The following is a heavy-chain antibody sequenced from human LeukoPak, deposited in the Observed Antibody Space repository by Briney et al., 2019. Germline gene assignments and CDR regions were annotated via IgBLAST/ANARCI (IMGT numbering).Heavy chain of an antibody. Sequence: GGSLRLSCAASGFTFSSYWMHWVRQAPGKGLVWVSRINSDGSSTSYADSAKGRFTISRDNAKNTLYLQMNSLRAEDTAVYYCARDGDGYNDFDYWGQGTLVTVSS. D-gene: IGHD5-24*01. J-gene: IGHJ4*02. V-gene: IGHV3-74*01. CDR3: ARDGDGYNDFDY. CDR2: INSDGSST. CDR1: GFTFSSYW.